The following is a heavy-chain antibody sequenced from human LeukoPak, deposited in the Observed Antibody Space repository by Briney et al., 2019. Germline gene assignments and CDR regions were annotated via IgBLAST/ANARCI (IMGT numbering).Heavy chain of an antibody. CDR2: ISGSGGIT. Sequence: PGGSLRLSCAASGFTFSSYAMSWVRQAPGKGLEWVSAISGSGGITYYADSVKGRFTISRDNSKNTLYLQMNSLRAEDTAVYYCAKDLTSGATRLAAMGTHAFDIWGQGTMVTVSS. CDR3: AKDLTSGATRLAAMGTHAFDI. CDR1: GFTFSSYA. D-gene: IGHD3-16*01. V-gene: IGHV3-23*01. J-gene: IGHJ3*02.